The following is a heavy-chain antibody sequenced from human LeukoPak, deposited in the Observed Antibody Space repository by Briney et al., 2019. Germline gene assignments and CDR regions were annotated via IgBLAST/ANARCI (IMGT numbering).Heavy chain of an antibody. CDR3: ASDSITPGAFDI. J-gene: IGHJ3*02. CDR2: IIPIFGTA. Sequence: GASVKVSCKASGGTFSSYAISWVQQAPGQGLEWMGGIIPIFGTANYAQKFQGRVTITTDESTSTAYMELSSLRSEDTAVYYCASDSITPGAFDIWGQGTMVTVSS. V-gene: IGHV1-69*05. CDR1: GGTFSSYA. D-gene: IGHD3-3*01.